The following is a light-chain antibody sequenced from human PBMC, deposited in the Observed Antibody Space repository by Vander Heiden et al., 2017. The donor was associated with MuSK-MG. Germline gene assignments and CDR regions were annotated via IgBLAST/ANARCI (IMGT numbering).Light chain of an antibody. CDR2: AAS. J-gene: IGKJ1*01. CDR3: QQCVNTPWT. CDR1: QSISTY. V-gene: IGKV1-39*01. Sequence: DIQMTQSPSSLSASVGDRVTITCRASQSISTYLNWYRQKPGRAPKLLLFAASSLQSGVPSRFNGSGSGTDFTLSIDRLQPEDFATYFCQQCVNTPWTFGQGTTVEIK.